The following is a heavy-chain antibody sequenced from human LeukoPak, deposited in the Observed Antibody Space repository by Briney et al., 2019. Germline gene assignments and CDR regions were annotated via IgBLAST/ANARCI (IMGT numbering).Heavy chain of an antibody. CDR1: GGSISSHY. CDR2: IDHTGST. Sequence: PSETLSLSCNVSGGSISSHYWSWIRQPPGKGLEWIGYIDHTGSTDCSPSLKSRVTMSVDTSKNQVSLKLSYVTAADTAVYFCARQSLVDYSDSRGPFGWFDIWGRGTLVTVS. D-gene: IGHD3-16*01. CDR3: ARQSLVDYSDSRGPFGWFDI. J-gene: IGHJ5*02. V-gene: IGHV4-59*11.